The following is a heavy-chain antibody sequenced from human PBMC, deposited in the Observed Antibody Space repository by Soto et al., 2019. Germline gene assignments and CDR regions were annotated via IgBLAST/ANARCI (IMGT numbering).Heavy chain of an antibody. V-gene: IGHV4-31*03. CDR2: IYYSGST. Sequence: QVQLQESGPGLVKPSQTLSLTCTVSGGSISSGGYYWSWIRQHPGKGLEWIGYIYYSGSTYYNPSLKSRVTISVDTSKNQFYLKLSSVTAADTAVYYCARDLLGYCSSTSCPGAFDIWGQGTMVTVSS. CDR1: GGSISSGGYY. CDR3: ARDLLGYCSSTSCPGAFDI. J-gene: IGHJ3*02. D-gene: IGHD2-2*01.